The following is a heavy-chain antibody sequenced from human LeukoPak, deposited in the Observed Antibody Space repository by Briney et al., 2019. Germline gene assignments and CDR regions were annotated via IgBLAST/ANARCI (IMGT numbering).Heavy chain of an antibody. D-gene: IGHD3-3*01. V-gene: IGHV4-59*01. CDR3: ARFVTIFRPLVTPTYYFDY. Sequence: PSETLSLTCTVSGGSISSYYWSWIRQPPGKGLEWIGYIYYSGSTNYNPSLKSRVTISVDTSKNQFSLKLSSVTAADTAAYYCARFVTIFRPLVTPTYYFDYWGQGTPVTVSS. CDR2: IYYSGST. CDR1: GGSISSYY. J-gene: IGHJ4*02.